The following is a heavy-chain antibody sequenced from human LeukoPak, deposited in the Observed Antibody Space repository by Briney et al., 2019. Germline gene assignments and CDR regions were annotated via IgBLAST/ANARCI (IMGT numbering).Heavy chain of an antibody. J-gene: IGHJ4*02. CDR1: GSTFSSYE. V-gene: IGHV3-48*03. CDR3: ARIGAGSSRDY. D-gene: IGHD6-13*01. Sequence: PGGSLRLSCEASGSTFSSYEMNWVRQAPGKGLEWVSYITSSGRTTFYAESVKGRFTISRDNAKNSLYLQMNSLRAEDTAVYYCARIGAGSSRDYWGQGTLSPSPQ. CDR2: ITSSGRTT.